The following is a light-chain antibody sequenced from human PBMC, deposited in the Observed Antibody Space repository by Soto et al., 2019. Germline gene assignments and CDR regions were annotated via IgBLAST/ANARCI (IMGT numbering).Light chain of an antibody. CDR1: QSVSSSY. V-gene: IGKV3-20*01. Sequence: EIVLTQSPGTLSLSLGERATLSCRASQSVSSSYLAWYQHKPGQAPRLLIYGASSRATGIPDRFRGSGSGTDFTLTISRLEPEDFAVYYCQQYGSSPEAFGQGTKVEIK. J-gene: IGKJ1*01. CDR2: GAS. CDR3: QQYGSSPEA.